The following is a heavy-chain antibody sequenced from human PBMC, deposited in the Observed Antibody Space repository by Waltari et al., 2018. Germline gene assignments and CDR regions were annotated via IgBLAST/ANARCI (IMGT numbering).Heavy chain of an antibody. D-gene: IGHD6-6*01. CDR2: IYYSGRT. J-gene: IGHJ4*02. CDR3: ARGSSASAFAY. CDR1: GGCIGSYY. Sequence: QVQLQESGPGLVKPSETLSLTCTVSGGCIGSYYCSWIRQPPGKGLEWIGYIYYSGRTNSIPSPKSRLTISAETSKCQFSWKLSSATAADTAVDYCARGSSASAFAYWGQGTLVTVSS. V-gene: IGHV4-59*01.